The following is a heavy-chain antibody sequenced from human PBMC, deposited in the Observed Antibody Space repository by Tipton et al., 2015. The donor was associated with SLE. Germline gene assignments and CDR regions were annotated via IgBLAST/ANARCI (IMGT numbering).Heavy chain of an antibody. CDR3: ARGEIAIFGGAAYFQH. CDR2: IHHNGNT. D-gene: IGHD3-3*01. J-gene: IGHJ1*01. CDR1: GYPISSGYY. Sequence: TLSLTCSVSGYPISSGYYWGWIRQPPGKGLEWIGSIHHNGNTYYNPSLKSRVTISVDTSKNQFSLKLTSVTGADTAVYYCARGEIAIFGGAAYFQHWGQGTLVSVSS. V-gene: IGHV4-38-2*02.